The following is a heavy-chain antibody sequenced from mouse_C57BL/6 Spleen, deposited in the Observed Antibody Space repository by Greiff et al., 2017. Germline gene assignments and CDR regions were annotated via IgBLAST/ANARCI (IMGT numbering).Heavy chain of an antibody. CDR2: IWTGGGT. Sequence: VQLVESGPGLVAPSQSLSITCTVSGFSLTSYAIRWVRQPPGQGLEWIGVIWTGGGTNYTSAIKSRLSISKDNSMSQVFLKMNSLQTDDTARYDCARNPGFDYWGQGTTLTVSS. V-gene: IGHV2-9-1*01. CDR3: ARNPGFDY. J-gene: IGHJ2*01. CDR1: GFSLTSYA.